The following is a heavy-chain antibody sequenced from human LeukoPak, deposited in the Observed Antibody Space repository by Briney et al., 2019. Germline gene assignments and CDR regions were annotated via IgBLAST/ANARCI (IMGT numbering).Heavy chain of an antibody. V-gene: IGHV7-4-1*02. CDR1: GYTFTSYA. CDR3: ARDNEVTMVRVYDY. Sequence: ASVKVPCKASGYTFTSYAMNWVRQAPGQGLEWMGWINTNTGNPTYAQGFTGRFVFSLDTSVSTAYLQISSLKAEDTAVYYCARDNEVTMVRVYDYWGQGTLVTVSS. D-gene: IGHD3-10*01. CDR2: INTNTGNP. J-gene: IGHJ4*02.